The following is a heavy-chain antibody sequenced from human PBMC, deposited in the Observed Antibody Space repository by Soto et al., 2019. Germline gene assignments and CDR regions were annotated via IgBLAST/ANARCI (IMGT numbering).Heavy chain of an antibody. J-gene: IGHJ5*02. CDR2: INTHGGST. Sequence: ASVKVSCKAPGDTFTSDYLNWVRQAPGQGLEWMGVINTHGGSTKYAHKFQGRVTMTRDTSRSTVYMELRSLRSDDTAIYYCARSSGGNFGIIIEGSNWFDPWGQGTLVTVSS. D-gene: IGHD3-3*01. CDR1: GDTFTSDY. V-gene: IGHV1-46*01. CDR3: ARSSGGNFGIIIEGSNWFDP.